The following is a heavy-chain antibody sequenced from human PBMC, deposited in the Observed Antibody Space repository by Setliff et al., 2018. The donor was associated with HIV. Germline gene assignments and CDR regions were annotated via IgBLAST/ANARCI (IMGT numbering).Heavy chain of an antibody. V-gene: IGHV4-61*09. D-gene: IGHD5-12*01. CDR2: IYTDGST. CDR1: GGSITSGNYF. CDR3: ARDARWLQFPYFDY. Sequence: SSETLSLTCTVSGGSITSGNYFWTWIRQPAGKGLEWIGHIYTDGSTNYNPSFRSRVTISVDSSKNQFSLKLSSVTAADTAVYYCARDARWLQFPYFDYWGQGTLVTSPQ. J-gene: IGHJ4*01.